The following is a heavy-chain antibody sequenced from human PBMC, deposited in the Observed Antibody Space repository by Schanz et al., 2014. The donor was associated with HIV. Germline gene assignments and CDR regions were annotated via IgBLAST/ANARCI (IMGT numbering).Heavy chain of an antibody. Sequence: QVQLVQSGAEVKKPWTSVKVSCKTSGGAFNNYAISWLRQAPGQGFEWMGGIIPIFGTANYALNFQGRLTIDADKSTRTAYMELSSLRFEDTAVYYCASHGEGITMIVVVNGGYYGMDVWGQGTTVTVSS. CDR1: GGAFNNYA. V-gene: IGHV1-69*06. CDR3: ASHGEGITMIVVVNGGYYGMDV. D-gene: IGHD3-22*01. CDR2: IIPIFGTA. J-gene: IGHJ6*02.